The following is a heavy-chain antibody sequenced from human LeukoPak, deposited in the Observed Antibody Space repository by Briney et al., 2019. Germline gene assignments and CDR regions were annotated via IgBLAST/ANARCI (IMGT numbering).Heavy chain of an antibody. CDR3: ARAVAGTTPIDY. D-gene: IGHD6-19*01. CDR1: GYTFTSYG. Sequence: ASVEVSCKASGYTFTSYGISWVRQAPGQGLEWMGWISAYNGNTNYAQKLQGRVTMTTDTSTSTAFMELRSLRSDDTAVYYCARAVAGTTPIDYWGQGTLVTVSS. CDR2: ISAYNGNT. J-gene: IGHJ4*02. V-gene: IGHV1-18*01.